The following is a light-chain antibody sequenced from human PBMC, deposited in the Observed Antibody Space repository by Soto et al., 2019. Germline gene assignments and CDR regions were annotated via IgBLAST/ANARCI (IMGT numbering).Light chain of an antibody. CDR3: QNSNTYSEE. CDR2: WAS. J-gene: IGKJ1*01. Sequence: DIVMTQSPDSLAVSLGERATISCKSSQSVLYNSNNKNYLGWYQQKPGQPPKLLIYWASTRESGVPDRSSARGSGTDFTLTISSLQPDDFATYYCQNSNTYSEEFGQGTNVDIK. V-gene: IGKV4-1*01. CDR1: QSVLYNSNNKNY.